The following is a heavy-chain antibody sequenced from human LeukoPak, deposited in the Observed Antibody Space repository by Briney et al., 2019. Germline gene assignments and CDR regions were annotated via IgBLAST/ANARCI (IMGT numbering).Heavy chain of an antibody. Sequence: GESLKISCKSSGYSFTSNWIGWVRQMPGKGLEWMGILYPGDSETKYSPSFQGQVTISVDKSISTAYLQWSSLKASDTAMYYCARREGYSSSSRYFQHWGQGTLVTVSS. CDR2: LYPGDSET. D-gene: IGHD6-6*01. CDR3: ARREGYSSSSRYFQH. V-gene: IGHV5-51*01. CDR1: GYSFTSNW. J-gene: IGHJ1*01.